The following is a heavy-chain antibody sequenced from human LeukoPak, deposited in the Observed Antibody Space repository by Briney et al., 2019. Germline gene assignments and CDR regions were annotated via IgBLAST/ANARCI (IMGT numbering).Heavy chain of an antibody. CDR1: GFTFDHYA. D-gene: IGHD4-23*01. Sequence: GGSLRLSCAASGFTFDHYAMHWVRQAPGKGLEWVSLISGGGGSSYHVDSVKGRFTISRDNSKNSLYLQMNSLRAEDTALYYCAKDSGGNWFDYWGQGTLVTVSS. V-gene: IGHV3-43D*03. CDR2: ISGGGGSS. J-gene: IGHJ4*02. CDR3: AKDSGGNWFDY.